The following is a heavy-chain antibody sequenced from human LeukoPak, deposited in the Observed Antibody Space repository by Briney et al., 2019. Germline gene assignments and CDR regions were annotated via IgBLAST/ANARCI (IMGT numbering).Heavy chain of an antibody. CDR3: ARGMVGATNNWFDP. CDR2: INPNSGGT. Sequence: GASVKVSCKASGYTFTGYYMHWVRQAPGQGLEWMGWINPNSGGTNYAQKFQGRVTMTRDTSISTAYMELSRLRSDDTAVYYCARGMVGATNNWFDPWGQGTLVTVSS. J-gene: IGHJ5*02. D-gene: IGHD1-26*01. CDR1: GYTFTGYY. V-gene: IGHV1-2*02.